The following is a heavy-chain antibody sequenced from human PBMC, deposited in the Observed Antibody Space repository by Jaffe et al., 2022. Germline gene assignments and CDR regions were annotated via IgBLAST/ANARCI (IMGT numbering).Heavy chain of an antibody. V-gene: IGHV4-61*01. CDR3: ASSGLPYYYYYYMDV. CDR1: GGSVSSGSYY. CDR2: IYYSGST. J-gene: IGHJ6*03. D-gene: IGHD1-26*01. Sequence: QVQLQESGPGLVKPSETLSLTCTVSGGSVSSGSYYWSWIRQPPGKGLEWIGYIYYSGSTNYNPSLKSRVTISVDTSKNQFSLKLSSVTAADTAVYYCASSGLPYYYYYYMDVWGKGTTVTVSS.